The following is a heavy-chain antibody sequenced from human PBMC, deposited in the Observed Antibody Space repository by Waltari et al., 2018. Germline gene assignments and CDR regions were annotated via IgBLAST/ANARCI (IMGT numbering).Heavy chain of an antibody. CDR3: ARDQAHNPWFDP. CDR2: IYYSGST. CDR1: GGSISSSSYY. V-gene: IGHV4-39*07. J-gene: IGHJ5*02. D-gene: IGHD1-20*01. Sequence: QLQLQESGPGLVKPSETLSLTCTVSGGSISSSSYYWGWIRQPPGKGLEWIGSIYYSGSTYYNPSLKSRVTISVDTSKNQFSLKLSSVTAADTAVYYCARDQAHNPWFDPWGQGTLVTVSS.